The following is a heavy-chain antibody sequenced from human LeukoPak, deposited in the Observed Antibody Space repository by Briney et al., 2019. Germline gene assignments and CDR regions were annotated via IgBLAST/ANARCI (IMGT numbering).Heavy chain of an antibody. CDR3: ARDPYCGGDCSPYFDY. CDR1: GFTVSSNY. V-gene: IGHV3-53*05. Sequence: GGSLRLSCAASGFTVSSNYMSWVRQAPGKGLEWVSVIYSGGSTYYADSVKGRFTISRDNSKNTLYLQMNSLRAEDTAVYYCARDPYCGGDCSPYFDYWGQGTLVTVSS. D-gene: IGHD2-21*02. CDR2: IYSGGST. J-gene: IGHJ4*02.